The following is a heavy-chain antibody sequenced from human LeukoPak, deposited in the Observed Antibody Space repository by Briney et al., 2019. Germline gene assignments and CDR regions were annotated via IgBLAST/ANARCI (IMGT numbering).Heavy chain of an antibody. CDR2: INWNGGST. D-gene: IGHD1-26*01. Sequence: GGALRLSCAASGFTFDDYGMSWVRQAPGKGLEWVSGINWNGGSTGYADSVKGRFTISRDNAKNSLYLQMNSLRAEDTASYYCARDGGSYSDYWGQGTLVTVSS. J-gene: IGHJ4*02. V-gene: IGHV3-20*04. CDR3: ARDGGSYSDY. CDR1: GFTFDDYG.